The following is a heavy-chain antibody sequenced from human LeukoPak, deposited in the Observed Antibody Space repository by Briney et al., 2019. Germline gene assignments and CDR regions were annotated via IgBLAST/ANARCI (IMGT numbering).Heavy chain of an antibody. CDR1: GYSISSGYY. Sequence: SETLSLTCTVSGYSISSGYYWGWIRQPPGKGLEWIGSIYHSGSTYYNPSLKSRVTISVDTSKNQFSLKLSSVTAADTAVYYCASFYCSGGSCYQYYYYYYMDVWGKGTTVTISS. CDR2: IYHSGST. CDR3: ASFYCSGGSCYQYYYYYYMDV. J-gene: IGHJ6*03. D-gene: IGHD2-15*01. V-gene: IGHV4-38-2*02.